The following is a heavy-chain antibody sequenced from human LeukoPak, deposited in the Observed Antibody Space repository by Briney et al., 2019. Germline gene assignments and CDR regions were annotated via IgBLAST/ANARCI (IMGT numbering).Heavy chain of an antibody. CDR3: ASLGFWGGYYYYYMDV. D-gene: IGHD3-16*01. CDR1: GGSISSYY. V-gene: IGHV4-4*09. CDR2: IYTSGST. J-gene: IGHJ6*03. Sequence: SETLSLTCTVSGGSISSYYWSWIRQPPGKGLEWIGYIYTSGSTNYNPSLKSRVTISVDTSKNQFSLKLSSVTAADTAVYYCASLGFWGGYYYYYMDVWGKGTTVTVSS.